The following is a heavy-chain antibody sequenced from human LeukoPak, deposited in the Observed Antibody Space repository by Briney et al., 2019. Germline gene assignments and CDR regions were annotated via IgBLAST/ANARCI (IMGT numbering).Heavy chain of an antibody. CDR1: GGSIRGSY. J-gene: IGHJ3*02. CDR3: ARGAYYDFWSGYPPPGAFDI. D-gene: IGHD3-3*01. CDR2: INHSGST. Sequence: PSETLSLTCTVSGGSIRGSYWSWIRQPPGKGLEWIWEINHSGSTNYNPSLKSRVTISVDTSKNQFSLKLSSVTAADTAVYYCARGAYYDFWSGYPPPGAFDIWGQGTMVTVSS. V-gene: IGHV4-34*01.